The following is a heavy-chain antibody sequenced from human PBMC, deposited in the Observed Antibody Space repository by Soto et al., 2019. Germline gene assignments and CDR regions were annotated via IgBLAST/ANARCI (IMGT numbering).Heavy chain of an antibody. V-gene: IGHV3-21*01. J-gene: IGHJ4*02. CDR1: GFTFSSYG. CDR3: ARDNPPGY. CDR2: ISSGSTYI. Sequence: GGSLRLSCAASGFTFSSYGMHWVRQAPGMGLEWVSSISSGSTYIYYADSLKGRFTISRDNAKNSLYLQMNSLRAEDTAVYYCARDNPPGYWGRGTLVTVSS.